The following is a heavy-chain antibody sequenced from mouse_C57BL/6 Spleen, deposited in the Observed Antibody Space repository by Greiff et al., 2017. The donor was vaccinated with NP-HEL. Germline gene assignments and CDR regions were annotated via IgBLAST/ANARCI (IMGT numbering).Heavy chain of an antibody. J-gene: IGHJ2*01. Sequence: EVKVVESGGGLVKPGGSLKLSCAASGFTFSSYTMSWVRQTPEKRLEWVATISGGGGNTYYPDSVKGRFTISRDNAKNTLYLQMSSLRSEDTALYYCARRDWDGYFDYWGQGTTLTVSS. CDR2: ISGGGGNT. CDR1: GFTFSSYT. D-gene: IGHD4-1*01. V-gene: IGHV5-9*01. CDR3: ARRDWDGYFDY.